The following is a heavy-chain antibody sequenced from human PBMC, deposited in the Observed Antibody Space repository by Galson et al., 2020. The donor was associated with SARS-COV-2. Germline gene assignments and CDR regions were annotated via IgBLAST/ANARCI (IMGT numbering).Heavy chain of an antibody. CDR2: IYYSGGT. J-gene: IGHJ5*02. D-gene: IGHD3-10*01. CDR1: GDSITNYY. V-gene: IGHV4-59*01. CDR3: ARRYSYGSGSYFWFDP. Sequence: ETLSLTCYVSGDSITNYYWSWIRQPPGKGLEWIGYIYYSGGTYYNPSLNSRVTISIDTSKTQFSLRLTSVTAADTAVYYCARRYSYGSGSYFWFDPWGQGTLVAVSS.